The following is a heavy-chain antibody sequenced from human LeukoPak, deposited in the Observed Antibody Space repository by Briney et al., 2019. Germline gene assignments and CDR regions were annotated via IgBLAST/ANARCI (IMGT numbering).Heavy chain of an antibody. CDR1: GGSFSGYY. CDR3: ASGWLLRFPPSRGMDV. CDR2: INHSGST. D-gene: IGHD3-22*01. J-gene: IGHJ6*02. V-gene: IGHV4-34*01. Sequence: SETLSLTCAVYGGSFSGYYWIWIRQPPGKGLEWIGEINHSGSTNYNPSLKSRVTISVDTSKNPFSLTLSPVTAADTAVYYCASGWLLRFPPSRGMDVWGHGTTVTVSS.